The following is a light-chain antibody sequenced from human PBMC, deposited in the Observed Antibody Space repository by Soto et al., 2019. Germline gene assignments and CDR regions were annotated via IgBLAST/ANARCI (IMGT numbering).Light chain of an antibody. CDR2: GNT. CDR3: QSYDTSLSGPVV. V-gene: IGLV1-40*01. CDR1: SSNIGAGCD. J-gene: IGLJ2*01. Sequence: QSVLTQPPSVSGAPGQRVTMSCTGSSSNIGAGCDVHCYQHLPGTAPKLLIYGNTNRPSGVPDRFSGSKSGTSASLAITGLQAEDEADYYCQSYDTSLSGPVVFGGGTKLTVL.